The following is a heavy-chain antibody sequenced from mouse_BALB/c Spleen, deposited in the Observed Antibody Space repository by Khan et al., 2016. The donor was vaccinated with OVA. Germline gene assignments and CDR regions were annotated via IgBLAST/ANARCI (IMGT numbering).Heavy chain of an antibody. CDR2: INSDGYYT. CDR3: ASHLTGFLDY. J-gene: IGHJ3*01. V-gene: IGHV5-6*01. Sequence: EVELVESGGDLVKPGGSLSLSCAASGFTFSTYAMSWVRQPPDKRLEWVATINSDGYYTYYPATVKGRFTISSNTAENTLYLQMSSLKSEDTARENCASHLTGFLDYWGQGTLVTVSA. CDR1: GFTFSTYA. D-gene: IGHD4-1*01.